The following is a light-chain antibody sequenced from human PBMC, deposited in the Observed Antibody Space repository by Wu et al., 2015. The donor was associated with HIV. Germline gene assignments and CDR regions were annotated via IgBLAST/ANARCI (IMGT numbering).Light chain of an antibody. Sequence: DIQMTQSPSSLSASVGDRVTITCRASQSISSYLNWYQQKPGKAPKLLIYAASSLQSGVPSRFSGSGSGTDFTLTISSLQPEDFATYFCQQSYSIPYSFGRGPNWRSN. CDR3: QQSYSIPYS. J-gene: IGKJ2*03. CDR1: QSISSY. CDR2: AAS. V-gene: IGKV1-39*01.